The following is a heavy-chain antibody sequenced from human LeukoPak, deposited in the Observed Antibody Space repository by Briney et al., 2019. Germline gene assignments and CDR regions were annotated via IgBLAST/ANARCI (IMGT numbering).Heavy chain of an antibody. CDR3: ARTGAYSSSWSIDY. J-gene: IGHJ4*02. Sequence: LETLSLTCTVSGGSISRYYWSWIRQPPGKGLQWIGYIYYSGSANYNPSLKSRVTMSLDTSKNQFSLKLSSVTAADTAVYYCARTGAYSSSWSIDYWGQGTLVTVSS. D-gene: IGHD6-13*01. CDR2: IYYSGSA. V-gene: IGHV4-59*01. CDR1: GGSISRYY.